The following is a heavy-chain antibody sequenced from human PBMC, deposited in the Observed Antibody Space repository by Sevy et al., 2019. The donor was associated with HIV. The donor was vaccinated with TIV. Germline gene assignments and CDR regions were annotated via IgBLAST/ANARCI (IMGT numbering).Heavy chain of an antibody. CDR2: INPNSGGSGDT. CDR3: ARGGLFSPGYYFDY. D-gene: IGHD3-9*01. CDR1: TYSFTAYY. V-gene: IGHV1-2*02. J-gene: IGHJ4*02. Sequence: ASVKVSCKTSTYSFTAYYLHWLRQAPGQGLEWMGWINPNSGGSGDTNYAQKFQGRVTMTSDASISTAYMDVTRLRSDDTAVYYCARGGLFSPGYYFDYWGQGTLVTVSS.